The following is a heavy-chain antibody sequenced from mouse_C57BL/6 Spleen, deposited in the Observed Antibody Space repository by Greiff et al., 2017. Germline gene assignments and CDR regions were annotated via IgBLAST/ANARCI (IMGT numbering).Heavy chain of an antibody. CDR3: AREDYVNPYWYFDV. V-gene: IGHV1-52*01. J-gene: IGHJ1*03. CDR1: GYTFTSYW. CDR2: IDPSDSET. Sequence: QVQLQQPGAELVRPGSSVKLSCKASGYTFTSYWMHWVKQRPIQGLEWIGNIDPSDSETHYNQKFKDKATLTVDKSSRTAYMQLSSLTSEDSAVYYCAREDYVNPYWYFDVWGTGTTVTVSS. D-gene: IGHD1-1*02.